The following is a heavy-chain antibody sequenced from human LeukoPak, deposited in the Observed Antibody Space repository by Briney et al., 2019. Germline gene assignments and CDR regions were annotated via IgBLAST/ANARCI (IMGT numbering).Heavy chain of an antibody. J-gene: IGHJ4*02. CDR2: INPSGGST. CDR1: GYTFTSYY. Sequence: VASVKVSCKASGYTFTSYYMHWVRQAPGQGLEWMGIINPSGGSTSYAQKFQGRVTITRDTSASTAYMELSSLRSEDMAVYYCARGTTVPTKAEYYFDYWGQGTLVTVSS. D-gene: IGHD4-17*01. CDR3: ARGTTVPTKAEYYFDY. V-gene: IGHV1-46*01.